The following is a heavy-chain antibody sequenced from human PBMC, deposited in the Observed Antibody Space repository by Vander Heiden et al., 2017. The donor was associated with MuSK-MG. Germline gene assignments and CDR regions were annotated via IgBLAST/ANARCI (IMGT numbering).Heavy chain of an antibody. CDR2: INHSGST. J-gene: IGHJ6*03. D-gene: IGHD3-9*01. CDR1: GGSFSGYY. V-gene: IGHV4-34*01. CDR3: ARGRLRYLFYMDV. Sequence: QVQLQQWGAGLLKPSETLSLTCAVYGGSFSGYYWSWIRQPPGKGLEWIGEINHSGSTNYNPSLKSRVTISVDTSKNQFSLKLSSVTAADTAVYYCARGRLRYLFYMDVWGKGTTVTVSS.